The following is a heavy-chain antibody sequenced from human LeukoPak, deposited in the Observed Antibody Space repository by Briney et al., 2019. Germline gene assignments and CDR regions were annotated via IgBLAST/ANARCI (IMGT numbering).Heavy chain of an antibody. CDR2: IIPIFGIA. CDR3: ARDTGYSSGWYNY. J-gene: IGHJ4*02. Sequence: SVKVSCKASGGTFSSYAISWVRQAPGQGLEWMGRIIPIFGIANYAQKFQGRVTITADKSTGTAYMELSSLRSEDTAVYYCARDTGYSSGWYNYWGQGTLVTVSS. CDR1: GGTFSSYA. D-gene: IGHD6-19*01. V-gene: IGHV1-69*04.